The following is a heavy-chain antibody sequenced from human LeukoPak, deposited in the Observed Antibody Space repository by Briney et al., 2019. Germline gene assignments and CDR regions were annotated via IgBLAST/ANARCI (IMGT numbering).Heavy chain of an antibody. CDR2: ISSSSSYT. J-gene: IGHJ4*02. D-gene: IGHD1-26*01. CDR3: ARALGSPLDF. CDR1: GFTFSDYY. Sequence: KAGGSPRVSCAASGFTFSDYYMGWIRQAPGKGLEWVSYISSSSSYTNYADSVKGRFTISRDNAKNTLYLQMNSLRAEDTAVYYCARALGSPLDFWGQGTLVTVSS. V-gene: IGHV3-11*06.